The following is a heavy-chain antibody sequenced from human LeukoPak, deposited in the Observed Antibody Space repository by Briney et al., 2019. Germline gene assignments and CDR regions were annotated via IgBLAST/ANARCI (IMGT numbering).Heavy chain of an antibody. Sequence: PSETLSLTCTVSGGSISSGDYYWSWIRQPPGKGLEWIGDIYFSGSTNYNHSLKSRVTISVDTSKKQFSLKLSSVTTADTAVYYCARLYGDSGEGFDPWGQGTLVTVSS. D-gene: IGHD4-17*01. J-gene: IGHJ5*02. CDR1: GGSISSGDYY. CDR3: ARLYGDSGEGFDP. V-gene: IGHV4-61*08. CDR2: IYFSGST.